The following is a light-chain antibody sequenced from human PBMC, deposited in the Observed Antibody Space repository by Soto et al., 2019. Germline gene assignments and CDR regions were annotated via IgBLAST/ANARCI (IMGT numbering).Light chain of an antibody. CDR1: QSVGDY. CDR3: QQREDWPRA. CDR2: DAS. V-gene: IGKV3-11*01. Sequence: EIVLTQSPATLSLSPGERATLSCRASQSVGDYLGWYQQKPGQAPRLLIYDASQRATGVPARFSASGSGTDFTLTISSLEREDFVIYYCQQREDWPRAFGGGTKVEFK. J-gene: IGKJ4*01.